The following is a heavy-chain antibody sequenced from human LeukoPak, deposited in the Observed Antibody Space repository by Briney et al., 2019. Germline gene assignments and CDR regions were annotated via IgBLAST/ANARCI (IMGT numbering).Heavy chain of an antibody. CDR2: IFHSGSS. J-gene: IGHJ4*02. V-gene: IGHV4-38-2*02. CDR1: GYSISSGYY. CDR3: AREMTTVSFDY. Sequence: PSETLSLTCTVSGYSISSGYYWGWIRQPPGKGLEWIGSIFHSGSSYYNPSLKSRVTISVDTSKNQFSLKLTSVTAADTAVYYCAREMTTVSFDYWGQGTLVTVSS. D-gene: IGHD4-11*01.